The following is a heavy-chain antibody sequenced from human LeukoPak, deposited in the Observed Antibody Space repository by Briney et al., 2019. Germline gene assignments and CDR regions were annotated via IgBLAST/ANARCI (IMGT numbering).Heavy chain of an antibody. J-gene: IGHJ5*02. CDR2: INWNGGST. D-gene: IGHD3-22*01. V-gene: IGHV3-20*04. Sequence: GGSLRLSCAASGFTFDDYGMSWVRQAPGKGLKWVPGINWNGGSTGYADSVKGRFTISRDNAKNSLYLQMNSLRAEDTALYYCARANYYDSSGYPVPFDPWGQGTLVTVSS. CDR3: ARANYYDSSGYPVPFDP. CDR1: GFTFDDYG.